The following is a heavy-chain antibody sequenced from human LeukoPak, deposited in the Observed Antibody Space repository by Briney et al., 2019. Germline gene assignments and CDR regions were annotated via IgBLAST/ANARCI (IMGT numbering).Heavy chain of an antibody. V-gene: IGHV3-23*01. Sequence: PGGSLRLSCAASGFTFNTYAMSWVRHAPGKGLDWVSGVSRICSNTYYADSVKRRFTISIDNYKNTLYVEMNSLSAEDTAVDYCARDRCGDICFYGLDVWGQGTTVSVSS. D-gene: IGHD2-21*01. J-gene: IGHJ6*02. CDR1: GFTFNTYA. CDR3: ARDRCGDICFYGLDV. CDR2: VSRICSNT.